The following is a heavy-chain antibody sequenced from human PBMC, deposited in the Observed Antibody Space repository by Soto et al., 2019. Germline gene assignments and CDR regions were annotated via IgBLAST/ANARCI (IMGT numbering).Heavy chain of an antibody. Sequence: PSETLSLTCTVSGGSVSSGSYYWSWIRQPPGKGLEWIGYIYYSGSTNYNPSLKSRVTISADKSISTAYLQWSSLKASDTAMYYCARPSAYYYDSSGYWPDAFDIWGQGTMVTVSS. CDR2: IYYSGST. J-gene: IGHJ3*02. CDR1: GGSVSSGSYY. CDR3: ARPSAYYYDSSGYWPDAFDI. D-gene: IGHD3-22*01. V-gene: IGHV4-61*03.